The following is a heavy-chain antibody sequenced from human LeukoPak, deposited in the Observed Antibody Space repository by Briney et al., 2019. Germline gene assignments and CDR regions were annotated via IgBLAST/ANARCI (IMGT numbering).Heavy chain of an antibody. Sequence: GGSLRLSCAASGFTFSSYAMSWVRQAPGKGLEWVSAISGSGGSTYYADSVKGRFTIPRDNSKNTLYLQMNSLRAEDTAVYYCAKIRHYYDSSGYQGPPYWGQGTLVTVSS. J-gene: IGHJ4*02. CDR1: GFTFSSYA. D-gene: IGHD3-22*01. CDR3: AKIRHYYDSSGYQGPPY. V-gene: IGHV3-23*01. CDR2: ISGSGGST.